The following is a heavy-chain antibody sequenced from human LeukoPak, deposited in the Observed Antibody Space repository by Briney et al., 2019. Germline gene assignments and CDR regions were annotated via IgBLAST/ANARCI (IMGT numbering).Heavy chain of an antibody. V-gene: IGHV4-59*01. CDR3: ARAPIVVVPAAIHPGWFDP. CDR1: GGSISSYY. Sequence: SETLSLTCTVSGGSISSYYWTWIRQPPGKGLEWIGYIYYSGSTNYNPSLKSRVTISVDTSKNQFSLKLSSATAADTAVYFCARAPIVVVPAAIHPGWFDPWGQGTLVTVSS. CDR2: IYYSGST. D-gene: IGHD2-2*02. J-gene: IGHJ5*02.